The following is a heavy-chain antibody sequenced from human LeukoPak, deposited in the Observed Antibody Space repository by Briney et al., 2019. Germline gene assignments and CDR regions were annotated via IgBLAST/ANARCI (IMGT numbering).Heavy chain of an antibody. CDR2: MNPNSGNT. CDR3: ARGYSSVGYYYYYMDV. D-gene: IGHD6-25*01. J-gene: IGHJ6*03. CDR1: GYTFTSYD. V-gene: IGHV1-8*03. Sequence: ASVKVSCKASGYTFTSYDINWVRQTTGQGLEWMGWMNPNSGNTGYAQKFQGRVTITRNTSISTAYMELSSLRSEDTAVYYCARGYSSVGYYYYYMDVWGKGTTVTVSS.